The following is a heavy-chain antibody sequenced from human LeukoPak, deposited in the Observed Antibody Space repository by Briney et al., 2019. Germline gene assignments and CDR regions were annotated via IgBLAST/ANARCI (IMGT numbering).Heavy chain of an antibody. D-gene: IGHD3-10*01. Sequence: SETLSLTCTVSGGSISSSSYYWGWIRQPPGKGLEWVGRIYYSGSTYYNPSLKSQVTISVDTPKNQFSLKLGSVTAADTAVYYCASESSWFGELLPIGWFDPWGQGTLVTVSS. CDR1: GGSISSSSYY. CDR2: IYYSGST. J-gene: IGHJ5*02. V-gene: IGHV4-39*01. CDR3: ASESSWFGELLPIGWFDP.